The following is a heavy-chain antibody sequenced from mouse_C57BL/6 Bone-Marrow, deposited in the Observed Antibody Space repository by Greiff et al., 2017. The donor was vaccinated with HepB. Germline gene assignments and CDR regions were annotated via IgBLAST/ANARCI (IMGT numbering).Heavy chain of an antibody. J-gene: IGHJ1*03. CDR1: GFTFTDYY. CDR2: IRNKANGYTT. Sequence: EVQLVESGGGLVQPGGSLSLSCAASGFTFTDYYMSWVRQPPGKALEWLGFIRNKANGYTTEYSASVKGRFTISSDNSQSILYLQMNALRAEDSATYYCARGSYNFDVWGTGTTVTVSS. D-gene: IGHD1-1*02. V-gene: IGHV7-3*01. CDR3: ARGSYNFDV.